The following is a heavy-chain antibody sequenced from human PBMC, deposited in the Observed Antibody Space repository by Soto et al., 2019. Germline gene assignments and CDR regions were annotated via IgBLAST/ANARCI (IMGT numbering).Heavy chain of an antibody. D-gene: IGHD2-2*02. J-gene: IGHJ4*02. V-gene: IGHV1-24*01. CDR2: FDPEDGET. CDR1: GYTLTELS. Sequence: ASVKVSCKVSGYTLTELSMHWVRQAPGKGLEWMGGFDPEDGETIYAQKFQGRVTMTEDTSTDTAYMELSSLRSEDTAVYYCATEVHCSSTSCYSYSLGYWGQGTLVTVSS. CDR3: ATEVHCSSTSCYSYSLGY.